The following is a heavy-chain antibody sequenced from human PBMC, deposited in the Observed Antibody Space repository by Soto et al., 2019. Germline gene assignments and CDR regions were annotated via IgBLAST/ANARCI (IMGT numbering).Heavy chain of an antibody. J-gene: IGHJ4*02. CDR3: ARALVFSWSGIYYFDY. CDR2: IYYLGNT. D-gene: IGHD3-3*01. V-gene: IGHV4-39*07. Sequence: SETLSLTCTVSGGSISSSSSYWGWIRQPPGKGLEWVGSIYYLGNTYYNPSLGSRVTISVDTSKNQFSLKLRSVTAADTSVYYCARALVFSWSGIYYFDYWGQGALVTVSS. CDR1: GGSISSSSSY.